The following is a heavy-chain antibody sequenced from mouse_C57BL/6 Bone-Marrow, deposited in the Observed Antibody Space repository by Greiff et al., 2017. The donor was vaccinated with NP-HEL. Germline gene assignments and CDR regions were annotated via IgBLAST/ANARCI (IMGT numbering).Heavy chain of an antibody. CDR3: ALGGKYVLDY. CDR2: IYPGGGTT. CDR1: GYAFSSSW. J-gene: IGHJ2*01. Sequence: QVQLQQSGPELVKPGASVKISCKASGYAFSSSWMNWVKQRPGKGLEWIGRIYPGGGTTNYNGKFKGKATLTVDKSSSPAYLPLSSLTSEDSAVSFGALGGKYVLDYWVKGTTLTVPP. V-gene: IGHV1-82*01. D-gene: IGHD2-1*01.